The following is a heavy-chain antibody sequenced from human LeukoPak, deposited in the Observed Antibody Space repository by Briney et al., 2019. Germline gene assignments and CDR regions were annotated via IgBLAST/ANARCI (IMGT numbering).Heavy chain of an antibody. CDR3: AKRDGAY. J-gene: IGHJ4*02. CDR2: ISDSGNST. Sequence: GGSLRLSCAASGFTFSNFAMSWVGQDPGKGLKWVSSISDSGNSTYYADSVKGRFTISRDNSKNTLYLQMNSLTAEDTAVYYCAKRDGAYWGQGTLVTVSS. V-gene: IGHV3-23*01. CDR1: GFTFSNFA.